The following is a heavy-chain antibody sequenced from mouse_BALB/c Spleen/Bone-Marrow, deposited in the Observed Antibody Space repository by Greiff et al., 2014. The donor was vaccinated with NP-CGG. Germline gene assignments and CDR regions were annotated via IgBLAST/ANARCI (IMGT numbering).Heavy chain of an antibody. CDR2: IWAGGST. V-gene: IGHV2-9*02. CDR3: ASPIYYDYPLFAY. J-gene: IGHJ3*01. Sequence: LVESGPGLVAPSQSLSITCTVSGFSLTSYGVHWVRQPPGKGLEWLGVIWAGGSTNYNSALMSRLSISKDNSKSQVFLKMNSLQTDDTAMYYCASPIYYDYPLFAYWGQGTLVTVSA. CDR1: GFSLTSYG. D-gene: IGHD2-4*01.